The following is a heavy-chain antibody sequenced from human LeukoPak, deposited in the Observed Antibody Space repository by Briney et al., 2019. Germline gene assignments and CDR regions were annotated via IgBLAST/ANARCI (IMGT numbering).Heavy chain of an antibody. CDR3: AKFGSSSSRGNYYYYMDV. CDR2: IIPILGIA. V-gene: IGHV1-69*04. CDR1: GGTFSSYA. D-gene: IGHD6-6*01. Sequence: SVKVSCKASGGTFSSYAISWVRQAPGQGLEWMGRIIPILGIANYAQKFQGRVTITADKSTSTAYMELSSLRSEDTAVYYCAKFGSSSSRGNYYYYMDVWGKGTTVTVSS. J-gene: IGHJ6*03.